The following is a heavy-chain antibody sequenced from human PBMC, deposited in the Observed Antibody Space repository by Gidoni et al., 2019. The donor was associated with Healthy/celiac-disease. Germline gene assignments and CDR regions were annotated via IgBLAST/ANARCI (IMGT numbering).Heavy chain of an antibody. CDR1: GFTFDDYA. J-gene: IGHJ6*02. V-gene: IGHV3-9*01. Sequence: EVQLVESGGGLVQPGRSLRLSCAASGFTFDDYAMHWVRQAPGKGLEWVSGISWNSGSIGYADSVKGRFTISRDNAKNSLYLQMNSLRAEDTALYYCAPGDFGVATNVWGQGTTVTVSS. CDR3: APGDFGVATNV. D-gene: IGHD3-3*01. CDR2: ISWNSGSI.